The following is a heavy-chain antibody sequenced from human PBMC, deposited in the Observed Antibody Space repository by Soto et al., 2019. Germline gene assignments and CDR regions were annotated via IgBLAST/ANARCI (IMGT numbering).Heavy chain of an antibody. Sequence: EVQLLESGGALVQSGGSLRLSCAVSGFTFSSYAMSWVHQAPGKGLEWVSAISGSGGTTYYADSVKGRFTISRDNSKNTLYLQMNSLRAEDTAVYYCAKDPRMATVTTDYFDYWGQGTLVTVSS. CDR1: GFTFSSYA. D-gene: IGHD4-17*01. V-gene: IGHV3-23*01. CDR2: ISGSGGTT. J-gene: IGHJ4*02. CDR3: AKDPRMATVTTDYFDY.